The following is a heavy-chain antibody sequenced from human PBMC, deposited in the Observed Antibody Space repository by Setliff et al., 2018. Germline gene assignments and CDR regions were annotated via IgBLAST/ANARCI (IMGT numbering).Heavy chain of an antibody. J-gene: IGHJ3*02. CDR3: AGGGRYCGGDCYQDDAFDI. V-gene: IGHV4-34*01. D-gene: IGHD2-21*02. CDR2: FNRTRKI. CDR1: GGSFSDYY. Sequence: PSETLSLTCEVSGGSFSDYYWSWIRQSPGKGLEWLGDFNRTRKIDYSPSLKSRLTISADTSKKQFSLHLNSVTAADTAMYYCAGGGRYCGGDCYQDDAFDIWGQGTMVTVSS.